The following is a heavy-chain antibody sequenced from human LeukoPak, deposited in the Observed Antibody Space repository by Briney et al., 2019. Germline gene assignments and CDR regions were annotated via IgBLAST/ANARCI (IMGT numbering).Heavy chain of an antibody. J-gene: IGHJ3*02. D-gene: IGHD6-19*01. Sequence: GESLKISCKGSGYSFTSYWIGWVRQMPGKGLEWMGIIYPGDSDTRYSPSFQGQVTISADKSISTACLQWSSLKASDTAMYYWAGPMAVAGIGAFDIWGQGTMVTVSS. V-gene: IGHV5-51*01. CDR2: IYPGDSDT. CDR3: AGPMAVAGIGAFDI. CDR1: GYSFTSYW.